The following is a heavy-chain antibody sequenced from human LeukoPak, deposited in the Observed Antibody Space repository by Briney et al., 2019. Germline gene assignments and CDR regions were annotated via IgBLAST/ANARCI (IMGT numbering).Heavy chain of an antibody. V-gene: IGHV4-59*01. CDR3: ARQTMVRGVIGY. D-gene: IGHD3-10*01. Sequence: SETLSLTCTVSGGSISSYYWSWIRQPPGKGLEWIGYICYSGSTNYNPSLKSRVTISVDTSKNQFSLKLSSVTAADTAVYYCARQTMVRGVIGYWGQGTLVTVSS. CDR1: GGSISSYY. CDR2: ICYSGST. J-gene: IGHJ4*02.